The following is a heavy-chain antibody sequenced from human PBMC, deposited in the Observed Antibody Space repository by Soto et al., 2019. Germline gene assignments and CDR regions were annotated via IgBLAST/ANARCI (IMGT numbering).Heavy chain of an antibody. CDR1: GYTFIHYY. Sequence: QVQLVQSGAEVKKPGASVKVSCKASGYTFIHYYIHWVRQAPGQGLEWMAIINPNGGSTNYAKKLRGRVTVTSDTCTTTVAMEMNSLGSDVTAVYFCARSLVQGDFWGQGTLVTVSS. V-gene: IGHV1-46*01. CDR3: ARSLVQGDF. CDR2: INPNGGST. J-gene: IGHJ4*02. D-gene: IGHD2-21*01.